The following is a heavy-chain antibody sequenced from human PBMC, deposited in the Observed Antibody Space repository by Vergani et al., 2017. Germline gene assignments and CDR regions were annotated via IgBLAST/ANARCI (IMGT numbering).Heavy chain of an antibody. V-gene: IGHV4-39*01. CDR2: IYYSGST. CDR3: ARHSTVEWLVKLGWIDP. J-gene: IGHJ5*02. Sequence: QLQLQESGPGLVKPSATLSLTCSVSGASIRSSNYYWGWIRQPPGKGLELIASIYYSGSTYYNPSLKSRVTISVDTSKNLFTLKLSSVTAADKAVYFGARHSTVEWLVKLGWIDPWGQGILVTVSS. D-gene: IGHD6-19*01. CDR1: GASIRSSNYY.